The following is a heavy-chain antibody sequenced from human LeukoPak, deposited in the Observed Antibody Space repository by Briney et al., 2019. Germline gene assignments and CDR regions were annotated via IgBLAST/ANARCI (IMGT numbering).Heavy chain of an antibody. CDR1: GYTFTGWY. CDR3: ARVATREDENYFDY. J-gene: IGHJ4*02. Sequence: ASVKVSCKASGYTFTGWYMHWVRQAPGQGLEWMGWINPNSGGTNYAQKFQGRVTMTRDTSISTAYMELSRLRSDDTAVYYCARVATREDENYFDYWGQGTLVTVSS. D-gene: IGHD5-12*01. V-gene: IGHV1-2*02. CDR2: INPNSGGT.